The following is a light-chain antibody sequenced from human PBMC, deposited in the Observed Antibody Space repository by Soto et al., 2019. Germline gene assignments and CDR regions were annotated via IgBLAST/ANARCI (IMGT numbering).Light chain of an antibody. Sequence: QSALAQPPSASGSPGESVTISCTGTSSDVGSYYNWVSWYQQHPGKVPKLVIFDVNKRPSGVPDRFSGSKSGNTASLTISGLQAEDEADYYCCSYIGHYIYVFGTGTKVTV. CDR3: CSYIGHYIYV. V-gene: IGLV2-8*01. CDR1: SSDVGSYYNW. J-gene: IGLJ1*01. CDR2: DVN.